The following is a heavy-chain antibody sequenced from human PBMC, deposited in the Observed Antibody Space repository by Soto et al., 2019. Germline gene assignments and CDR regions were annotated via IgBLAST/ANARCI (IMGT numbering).Heavy chain of an antibody. D-gene: IGHD3-3*02. J-gene: IGHJ5*02. CDR2: INHSGST. Sequence: SETLSLTCTVDGGYFSGYYWTWIRQPPGTGLEWIGEINHSGSTNYNPSLKSRVTISVDTSKNQFSLKLTSVTAADTAVYYCASPKIAFYNWFDPWGQGTLVTVSS. CDR1: GGYFSGYY. V-gene: IGHV4-34*01. CDR3: ASPKIAFYNWFDP.